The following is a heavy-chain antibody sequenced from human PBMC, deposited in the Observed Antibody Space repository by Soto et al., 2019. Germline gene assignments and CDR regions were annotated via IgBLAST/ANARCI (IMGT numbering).Heavy chain of an antibody. CDR2: VSAYNGNT. D-gene: IGHD3-10*01. V-gene: IGHV1-18*04. CDR3: ASVQSGEFDY. J-gene: IGHJ4*02. Sequence: GASVKVSCKASGYTFTSYGISWVRQAPGQGLEWMGWVSAYNGNTNYAQKLQGRVTMTTDTSTSTAYMELRSLRSGDTAVYYCASVQSGEFDYWGQGTLVTVSS. CDR1: GYTFTSYG.